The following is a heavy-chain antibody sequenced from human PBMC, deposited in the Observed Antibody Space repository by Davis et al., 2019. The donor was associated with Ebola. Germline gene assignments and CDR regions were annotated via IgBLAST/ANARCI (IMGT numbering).Heavy chain of an antibody. CDR1: WVSIRRNA. V-gene: IGHV3-30*02. D-gene: IGHD2/OR15-2a*01. CDR2: IRYDGSNK. J-gene: IGHJ6*01. CDR3: AKGVLWSKGYYYYYGRDV. Sequence: LHFPSSWVSIRRNAFPCLLLAQFPALERVGFIRYDGSNKYYADSVKGRFNISRDNSKNTLYLQMNSLRAEDTAVYYCAKGVLWSKGYYYYYGRDVWGKGTT.